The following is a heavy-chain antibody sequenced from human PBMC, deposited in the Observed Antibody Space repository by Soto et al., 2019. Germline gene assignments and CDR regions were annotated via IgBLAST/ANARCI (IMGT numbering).Heavy chain of an antibody. CDR3: ASRSQPRYCSSTSCRLDDY. V-gene: IGHV1-69*06. D-gene: IGHD2-2*01. Sequence: ASVKVSCKASGGTFSSYAISWVRQAPGQGLEWIGGIIPIFGTANYAQKFQGRVTITADKSTSTAYMELSSLRSEDTAVYYCASRSQPRYCSSTSCRLDDYWGQGTLVTVSS. CDR1: GGTFSSYA. J-gene: IGHJ4*02. CDR2: IIPIFGTA.